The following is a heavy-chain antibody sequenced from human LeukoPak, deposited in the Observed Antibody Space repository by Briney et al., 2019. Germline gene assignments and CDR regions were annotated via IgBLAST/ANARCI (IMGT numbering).Heavy chain of an antibody. V-gene: IGHV7-4-1*02. CDR1: GYTFTSYA. Sequence: ASVKVSCMAPGYTFTSYAMNWVRQAPGQGLEWVGWINTNTGNTTYAQGFTGRFVFSLDTSVSTAYLQISSLKAEDTAVYYCARLRGPNCSGGSCYDYWGQGTLVTVSS. D-gene: IGHD2-15*01. CDR2: INTNTGNT. CDR3: ARLRGPNCSGGSCYDY. J-gene: IGHJ4*02.